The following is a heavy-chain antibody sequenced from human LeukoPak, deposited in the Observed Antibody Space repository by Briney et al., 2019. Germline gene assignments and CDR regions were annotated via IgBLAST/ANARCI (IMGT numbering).Heavy chain of an antibody. D-gene: IGHD3-22*01. J-gene: IGHJ4*02. V-gene: IGHV4-4*02. CDR1: GGSISSSNW. CDR2: IYHSGST. CDR3: ARGFDSSGYHWELYYFDY. Sequence: SETLSLTCAVSGGSISSSNWWSWVRQPPGKGLEWIGEIYHSGSTNYNPSLKSRVTISVDKSKNQFSLKLSSVTAADTAVYYCARGFDSSGYHWELYYFDYWGQGTLVTVSS.